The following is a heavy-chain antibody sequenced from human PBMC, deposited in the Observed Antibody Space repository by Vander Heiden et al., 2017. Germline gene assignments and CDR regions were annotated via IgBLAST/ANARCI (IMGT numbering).Heavy chain of an antibody. J-gene: IGHJ3*02. CDR3: ARAAHYVAFDI. CDR2: SSSSSSYI. V-gene: IGHV3-21*01. Sequence: EVQLVESGGGLVKPGGSLRLSCAASGFTFSSYSMNWVRQAPGKGLEWVSSSSSSSSYIYYEDSVKGRFTISRDNAKNSLYLQMNSLRAEDTAGYYCARAAHYVAFDIWGQGTMVTVAS. CDR1: GFTFSSYS. D-gene: IGHD4-17*01.